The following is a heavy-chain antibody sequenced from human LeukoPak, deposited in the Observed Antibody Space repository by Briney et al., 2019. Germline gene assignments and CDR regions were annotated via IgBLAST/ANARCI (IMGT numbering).Heavy chain of an antibody. D-gene: IGHD3-22*01. CDR1: GFTFSSYA. V-gene: IGHV3-23*01. Sequence: PGGSLRLSCAASGFTFSSYAMSWVRQAPGKGLEWVSAISGSGGSTYYADSVKSRFTISRDNSKNTLYLQMNSLRAEDTAVYYCARGGAWYYYDSSGYYPNYFDYWGQGTLVTVSS. CDR2: ISGSGGST. CDR3: ARGGAWYYYDSSGYYPNYFDY. J-gene: IGHJ4*02.